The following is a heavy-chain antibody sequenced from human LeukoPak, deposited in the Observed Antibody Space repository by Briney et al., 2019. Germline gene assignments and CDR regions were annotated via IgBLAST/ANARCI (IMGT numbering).Heavy chain of an antibody. D-gene: IGHD5-18*01. J-gene: IGHJ3*02. CDR2: IYHSGST. Sequence: PSETLSLTCAVSGGSFTGYQWTWLRQPPGKGLQWIGEIYHSGSTQYNPSLENRVTISVDTSKNQFSLKMSSVTAEDTAVYYCARARTAMVIRKAFDIWGQGTMVTVSS. CDR3: ARARTAMVIRKAFDI. CDR1: GGSFTGYQ. V-gene: IGHV4-34*01.